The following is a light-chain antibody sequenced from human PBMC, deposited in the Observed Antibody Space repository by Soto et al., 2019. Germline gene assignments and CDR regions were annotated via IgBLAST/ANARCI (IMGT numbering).Light chain of an antibody. CDR1: QSVTSN. J-gene: IGKJ5*01. V-gene: IGKV3-11*01. Sequence: EIVLTQSPGTLSLSPGERATLSCRASQSVTSNALAWYHQKFGQPPRLLIYDASNRATGIPARFSGSGSGTDFTLTISSLEPEDFAVYYCQQRSNWPTFGQGTRLEIK. CDR2: DAS. CDR3: QQRSNWPT.